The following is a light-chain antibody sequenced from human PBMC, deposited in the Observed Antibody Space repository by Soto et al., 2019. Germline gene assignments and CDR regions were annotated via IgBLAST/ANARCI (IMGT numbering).Light chain of an antibody. CDR3: LQYNVYPLS. J-gene: IGKJ4*01. CDR2: KAS. CDR1: QNINRW. Sequence: DIPMTQSPSTLSASVGDRVTITCRARQNINRWLAWYQQRPGKAPNLLIHKASTLEVGVPSRFSGSASGTEFTLTISSLQPDDVAVYFCLQYNVYPLSFGGGTKVEIK. V-gene: IGKV1-5*03.